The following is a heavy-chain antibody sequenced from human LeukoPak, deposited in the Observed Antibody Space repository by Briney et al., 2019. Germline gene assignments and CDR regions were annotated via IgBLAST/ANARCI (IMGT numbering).Heavy chain of an antibody. Sequence: SETLSLTCTVSGGSISSGGYYWSWIRQPPGKGLEWIGYIYYSGSTYYNPSLKSRVTISVDTSKNQFSLKLSSVTAADTAVYYCARYYYDSSGDYYFDYWGQGTLVTVSS. V-gene: IGHV4-30-4*01. CDR3: ARYYYDSSGDYYFDY. CDR1: GGSISSGGYY. J-gene: IGHJ4*02. D-gene: IGHD3-22*01. CDR2: IYYSGST.